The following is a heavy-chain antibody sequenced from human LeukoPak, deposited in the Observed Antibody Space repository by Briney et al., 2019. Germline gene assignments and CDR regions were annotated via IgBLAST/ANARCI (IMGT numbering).Heavy chain of an antibody. CDR1: GFTFSSYG. D-gene: IGHD1-14*01. J-gene: IGHJ3*02. V-gene: IGHV3-30*18. CDR3: AKDSGREGAFDI. Sequence: GGSLRLSCAASGFTFSSYGMHWVRQAPGNGLEWVAVISYDGSNKYYADSVKGRFTISRDNSKNTLYLQMNSLRAEDTAVYYCAKDSGREGAFDIWGQGTMVTVSS. CDR2: ISYDGSNK.